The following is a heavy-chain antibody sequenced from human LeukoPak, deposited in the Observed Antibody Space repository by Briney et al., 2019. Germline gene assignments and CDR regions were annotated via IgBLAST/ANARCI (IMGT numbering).Heavy chain of an antibody. V-gene: IGHV1-8*01. J-gene: IGHJ6*02. Sequence: ASVKVSCKASGYTFTSYDINWVRQATGQGLEWMGWMNPNSGNTGYAQKFQGRVTMTRNTSISTAYMELSSLRSEDTAVYYCAGFPGYSSGDLSYYGLGVWGQGTTVTVSS. D-gene: IGHD5-18*01. CDR1: GYTFTSYD. CDR3: AGFPGYSSGDLSYYGLGV. CDR2: MNPNSGNT.